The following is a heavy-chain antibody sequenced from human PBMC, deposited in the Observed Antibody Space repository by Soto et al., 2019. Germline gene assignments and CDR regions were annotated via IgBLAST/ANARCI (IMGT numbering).Heavy chain of an antibody. CDR2: ISAYNGNT. J-gene: IGHJ6*03. V-gene: IGHV1-18*01. CDR1: GYTFTSYG. Sequence: GASVKVSCKASGYTFTSYGISWVRQAPGQGLEWMGWISAYNGNTNYAQKLQGRVTMTTDTSTSTAYMELRSLRSDDTAVYYCARDMAYCSSTSCYLYYYYMDVWGKGTTVTVS. CDR3: ARDMAYCSSTSCYLYYYYMDV. D-gene: IGHD2-2*01.